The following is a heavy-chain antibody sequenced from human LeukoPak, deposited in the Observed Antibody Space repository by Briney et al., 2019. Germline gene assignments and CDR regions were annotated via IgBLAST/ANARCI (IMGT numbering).Heavy chain of an antibody. V-gene: IGHV4-34*01. CDR2: INHSGST. D-gene: IGHD5-18*01. CDR3: AWRHGDTAMIAARY. CDR1: GGSFSGYY. Sequence: NPSETLSLTCAVYGGSFSGYYWSWIRQPPGKGLEWIGEINHSGSTNYNPSLKSRVTISVDTSKNQFSLKLSSVTAADTAVYYCAWRHGDTAMIAARYWGQGTLVTVSS. J-gene: IGHJ4*02.